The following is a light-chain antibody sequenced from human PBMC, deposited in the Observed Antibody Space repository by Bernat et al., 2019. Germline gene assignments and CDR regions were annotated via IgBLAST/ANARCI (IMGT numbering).Light chain of an antibody. CDR2: GVS. CDR1: QTVNSNY. Sequence: EIVLTQSPGTLSLSLGERATLSCRASQTVNSNYLAWYQQKPGQAPRLLIFGVSSRAIGIPDRFSGSGSGTDFTLTISRLEPEDFAVYYCQHYSNSPRAFGPGTKVDLK. J-gene: IGKJ3*01. V-gene: IGKV3-20*01. CDR3: QHYSNSPRA.